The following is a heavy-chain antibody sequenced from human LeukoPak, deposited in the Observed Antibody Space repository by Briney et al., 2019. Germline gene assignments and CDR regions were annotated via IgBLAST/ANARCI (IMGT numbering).Heavy chain of an antibody. Sequence: ASVKVSCKASGYTSTGYNMHWVRQAPGQGLEWMGWINPNSGGTNYAQKFQGRVTMTRDTSISTAYMELSRLRSDDTAVYYCARDPKHPYYYDSSGYYLNWGQGTLVTVSS. V-gene: IGHV1-2*02. CDR3: ARDPKHPYYYDSSGYYLN. CDR1: GYTSTGYN. J-gene: IGHJ4*02. D-gene: IGHD3-22*01. CDR2: INPNSGGT.